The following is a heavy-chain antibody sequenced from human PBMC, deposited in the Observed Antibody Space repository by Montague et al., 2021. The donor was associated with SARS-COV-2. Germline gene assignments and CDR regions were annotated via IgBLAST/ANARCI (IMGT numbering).Heavy chain of an antibody. V-gene: IGHV4-59*01. CDR2: IYYSGST. D-gene: IGHD3-22*01. CDR3: ARIWYSSAYQGINYFDY. CDR1: GGSISSYY. Sequence: SETLSLTCTVSGGSISSYYWSWIRQPPGKGLEWIGYIYYSGSTNYNPSLKSRVTISVDTSKNQFSLKLSSVTAADTAVYYCARIWYSSAYQGINYFDYWGQGTLVTVSS. J-gene: IGHJ4*02.